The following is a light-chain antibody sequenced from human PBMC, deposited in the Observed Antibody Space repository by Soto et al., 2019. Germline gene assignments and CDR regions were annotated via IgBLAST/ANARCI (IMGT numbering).Light chain of an antibody. J-gene: IGLJ1*01. CDR1: SSDVGGYNY. V-gene: IGLV2-11*01. Sequence: QSALTQPRSVSGSPGQSVTISCTGTSSDVGGYNYVSWYQQHPGKAPKVMIYDVSERPFGVPDRFSGSKSGNTASLTISGLQAEDEADYYCCSYAGSPRDVFGSGTKLTVL. CDR2: DVS. CDR3: CSYAGSPRDV.